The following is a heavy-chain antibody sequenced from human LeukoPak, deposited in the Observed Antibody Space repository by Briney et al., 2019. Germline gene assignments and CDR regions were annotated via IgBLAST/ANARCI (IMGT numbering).Heavy chain of an antibody. CDR1: GFTFSDYY. V-gene: IGHV3-11*01. CDR3: ARDGRYCTNGVCYSFDY. D-gene: IGHD2-8*01. Sequence: GGSLRLSCAASGFTFSDYYMSWIRQAPGKGLEWVSYISSSGSTIYYADSVKGRFTISRDNAKNSLYLQMYSLRAEDTAVYYCARDGRYCTNGVCYSFDYWGQGTLVTVSS. CDR2: ISSSGSTI. J-gene: IGHJ4*02.